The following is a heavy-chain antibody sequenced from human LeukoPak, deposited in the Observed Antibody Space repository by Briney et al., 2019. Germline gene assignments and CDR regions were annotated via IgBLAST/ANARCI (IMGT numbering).Heavy chain of an antibody. V-gene: IGHV1-46*01. CDR1: GYTFTTYY. J-gene: IGHJ4*02. D-gene: IGHD3-9*01. CDR2: INPSGGST. Sequence: GESLKISCKASGYTFTTYYVHWVRQAPGQGLEWMGIINPSGGSTTHAQKFRGRLTMTRDMSTSTVYMELSSLRSEDTAVYYCARGSRPVYNLLTGKRYFDYWGQGTLLTVSS. CDR3: ARGSRPVYNLLTGKRYFDY.